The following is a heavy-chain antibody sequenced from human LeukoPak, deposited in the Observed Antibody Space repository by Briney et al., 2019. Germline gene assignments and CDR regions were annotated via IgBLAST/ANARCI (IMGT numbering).Heavy chain of an antibody. CDR1: GYSFSRYG. CDR2: ISAYNGNT. CDR3: AGGPDWSRTSCYAGRAH. V-gene: IGHV1-18*01. Sequence: ASVKVSCTASGYSFSRYGINWVRQAPGQGLEWMGWISAYNGNTNYAQKLQGRVTMTTDTSTSTAYMGLRSLRSDDTAVYYCAGGPDWSRTSCYAGRAHWGQGTLVTVSS. D-gene: IGHD2-2*01. J-gene: IGHJ4*02.